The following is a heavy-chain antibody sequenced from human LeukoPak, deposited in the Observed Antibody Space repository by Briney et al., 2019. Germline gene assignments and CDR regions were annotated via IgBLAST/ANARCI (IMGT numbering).Heavy chain of an antibody. J-gene: IGHJ4*02. Sequence: PGGSLRLSCAASGFTFTSYGMSWVRQAPGKGLEWVSTITGSGGSTYYADSVKGRFTISRDNAKNSLYLQMNSLRAEDTAVYYCARDHCSSTSCPADYWGQGTLVTVSS. V-gene: IGHV3-23*01. D-gene: IGHD2-2*01. CDR3: ARDHCSSTSCPADY. CDR1: GFTFTSYG. CDR2: ITGSGGST.